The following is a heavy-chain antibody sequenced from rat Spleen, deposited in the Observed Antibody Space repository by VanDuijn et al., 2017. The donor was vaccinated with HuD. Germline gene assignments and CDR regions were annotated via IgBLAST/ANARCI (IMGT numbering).Heavy chain of an antibody. J-gene: IGHJ1*01. Sequence: EVQLVESGGGLVQPGRSLKFSCAASGFTFSDYAMAWVRQAPTKGLEWVASISTGGGNTYYRDSVKGRFTISRDNAKSTLYLQMDSLRSEDTATYYCARDEGTTVVWYFDFWGPGTMVTVSS. V-gene: IGHV5S23*01. CDR2: ISTGGGNT. CDR3: ARDEGTTVVWYFDF. D-gene: IGHD1-1*01. CDR1: GFTFSDYA.